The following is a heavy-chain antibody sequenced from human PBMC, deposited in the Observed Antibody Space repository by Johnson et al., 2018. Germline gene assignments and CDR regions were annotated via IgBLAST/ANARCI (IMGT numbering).Heavy chain of an antibody. Sequence: QVQLVQSGGGVVQPGRSLRLSCAASGFTFSSYGMHWVRQAPGKGLEWVAVIWYDGSNKYYADSVKGRFPISRDNSKNPLYLQMNSRRAEDTAGYYCARDGGYYYDSSGYYLAEYFQHWGQGTLVTVSS. CDR2: IWYDGSNK. J-gene: IGHJ1*01. V-gene: IGHV3-33*01. CDR1: GFTFSSYG. D-gene: IGHD3-22*01. CDR3: ARDGGYYYDSSGYYLAEYFQH.